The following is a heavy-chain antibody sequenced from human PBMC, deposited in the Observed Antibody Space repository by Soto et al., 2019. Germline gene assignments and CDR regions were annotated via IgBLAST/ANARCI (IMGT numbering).Heavy chain of an antibody. CDR3: ARYLRLSHDWFDP. Sequence: SETLSLTCTVSGGSISSSSYYWGWIRQPPGKGLEWIGSIYYSGSTYYNPSLKSRVTISVDTSKNQFSLKLSSVTAADTAVYYCARYLRLSHDWFDPWGQGTLVTVSS. CDR2: IYYSGST. CDR1: GGSISSSSYY. J-gene: IGHJ5*02. V-gene: IGHV4-39*01. D-gene: IGHD6-25*01.